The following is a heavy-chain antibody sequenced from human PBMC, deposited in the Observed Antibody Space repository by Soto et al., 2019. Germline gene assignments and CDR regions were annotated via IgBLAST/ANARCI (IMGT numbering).Heavy chain of an antibody. D-gene: IGHD6-25*01. J-gene: IGHJ6*02. V-gene: IGHV1-69*06. Sequence: QEELVQSGAEVKKPGSSVNVSCKASGGTFASYSITWVRQAPGQRLEWMGEIIPLLKTVNYAQKFQGRVTITGDRSTRTVYMALSILTPDDTAVYYCARDPVDLFGYMDVWGHGTTVTFS. CDR3: ARDPVDLFGYMDV. CDR1: GGTFASYS. CDR2: IIPLLKTV.